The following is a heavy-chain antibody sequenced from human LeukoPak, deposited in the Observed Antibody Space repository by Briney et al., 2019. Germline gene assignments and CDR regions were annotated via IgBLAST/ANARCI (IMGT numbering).Heavy chain of an antibody. CDR1: GFTFSNYW. Sequence: LAGGSLRLSCAASGFTFSNYWMHWVRQAPGKGLVWVSRINSDGINTSYADSVKGRFTISRDNSKNTVYLQMNSLSAEDAAVYYCVKDDGWVQYANWGQGTLVTVSS. V-gene: IGHV3-74*01. J-gene: IGHJ4*02. CDR3: VKDDGWVQYAN. CDR2: INSDGINT. D-gene: IGHD5-24*01.